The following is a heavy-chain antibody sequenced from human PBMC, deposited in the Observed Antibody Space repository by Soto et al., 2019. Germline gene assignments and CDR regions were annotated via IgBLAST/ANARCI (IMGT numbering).Heavy chain of an antibody. D-gene: IGHD3-22*01. Sequence: ASVKVSCKASGYTFTSYAIHWVRQAPGQRLEWMGWINAGNGNTKYSQKFQGRVTITRDTSASTAYMELSSLRSEDTAVYYCARDLAHSVVVNPNDDFDMWGQGTLV. CDR3: ARDLAHSVVVNPNDDFDM. CDR1: GYTFTSYA. V-gene: IGHV1-3*01. CDR2: INAGNGNT. J-gene: IGHJ3*02.